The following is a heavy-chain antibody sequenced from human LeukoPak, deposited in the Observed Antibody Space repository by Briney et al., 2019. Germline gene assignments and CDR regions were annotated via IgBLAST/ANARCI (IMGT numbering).Heavy chain of an antibody. CDR1: GGSISGYY. Sequence: SETLSLICTVSGGSISGYYWSWIRQPPGKGLEWIGEINHSGSTNYNPSLKSRVTISVDTSKNQFSLKLSSVTAADTAVYYCARGRSTTMIVVVITTRGFDPWGQGTLVTVSS. CDR3: ARGRSTTMIVVVITTRGFDP. D-gene: IGHD3-22*01. J-gene: IGHJ5*02. CDR2: INHSGST. V-gene: IGHV4-34*01.